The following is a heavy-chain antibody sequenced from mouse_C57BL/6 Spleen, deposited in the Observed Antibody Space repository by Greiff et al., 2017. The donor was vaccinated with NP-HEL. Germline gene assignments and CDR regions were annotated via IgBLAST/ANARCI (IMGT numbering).Heavy chain of an antibody. CDR1: GYAFTNYL. CDR2: INPGSGGT. CDR3: ARDYGSSYDY. D-gene: IGHD1-1*01. Sequence: VQLQQSGAELVRPGTSVKVSCKASGYAFTNYLIEWVKQRPGQGLEWIGVINPGSGGTNYNEKFKGKATLTADKSSSTAYMQLSSLTSEDSAVYFCARDYGSSYDYWGQGTTLTVSS. V-gene: IGHV1-54*01. J-gene: IGHJ2*01.